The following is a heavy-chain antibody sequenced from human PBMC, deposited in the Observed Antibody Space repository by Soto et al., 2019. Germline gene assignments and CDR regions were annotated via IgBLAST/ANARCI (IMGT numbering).Heavy chain of an antibody. V-gene: IGHV1-8*01. CDR2: MNPNSGNT. Sequence: GASVKVSCKASGYTFTSYDINWVRQATGQGLEWMGWMNPNSGNTGYAQKFQGRVTMTRNTSISTAYMELSSLRSEDTAVYYCARARRGTRYYHYYYMDVWGKGTTVTVSS. D-gene: IGHD1-1*01. CDR1: GYTFTSYD. CDR3: ARARRGTRYYHYYYMDV. J-gene: IGHJ6*03.